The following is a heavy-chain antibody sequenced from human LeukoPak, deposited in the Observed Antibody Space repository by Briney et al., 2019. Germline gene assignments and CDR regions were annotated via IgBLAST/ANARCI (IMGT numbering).Heavy chain of an antibody. CDR1: GGSVSSGSYY. CDR3: ARRSSDWFDP. Sequence: SETLSLTRTVSGGSVSSGSYYWTWIRQPPGRGLEWIGYINYSGSTNYNPSLKSRVTISVDTSKNHFSLKLNSVTAADTAVYYCARRSSDWFDPWGQGTLVTVSS. V-gene: IGHV4-61*03. J-gene: IGHJ5*02. CDR2: INYSGST. D-gene: IGHD1-26*01.